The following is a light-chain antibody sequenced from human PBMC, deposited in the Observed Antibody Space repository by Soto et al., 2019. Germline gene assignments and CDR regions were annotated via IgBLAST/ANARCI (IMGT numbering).Light chain of an antibody. V-gene: IGKV3-20*01. CDR1: QTISSNY. CDR3: EQYKNWPPIT. Sequence: EIVLTQSPGTLSLSPGARATLSXRASQTISSNYFAWYQQKPGQAPRLLIYGISTRATGIPDRFSGSGSGTDFTLTISRLEPEDFAVYYCEQYKNWPPITFGQGTRLEIK. CDR2: GIS. J-gene: IGKJ5*01.